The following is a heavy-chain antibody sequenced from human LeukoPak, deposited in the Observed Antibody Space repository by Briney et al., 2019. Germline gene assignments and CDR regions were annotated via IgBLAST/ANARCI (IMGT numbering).Heavy chain of an antibody. V-gene: IGHV3-48*03. D-gene: IGHD5-18*01. CDR1: GFPFSTYE. CDR3: VREGGDTFDY. J-gene: IGHJ4*02. Sequence: GGSLRLSCAASGFPFSTYEMNWVRQAPGKGLEWISYISGSGTTIFYADSVKGRFTISRDNAKKSLYLQMNGLGAEDTAVCSCVREGGDTFDYWGQGTLVTVSS. CDR2: ISGSGTTI.